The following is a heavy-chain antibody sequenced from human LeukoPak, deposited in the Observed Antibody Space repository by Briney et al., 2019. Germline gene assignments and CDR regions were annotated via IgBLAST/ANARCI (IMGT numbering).Heavy chain of an antibody. J-gene: IGHJ5*02. Sequence: SETLSLTCTVSGGSISSYYWSWIRQPAGKGLEWIGYIYYSGITYYNPSLKSRLTISVDTSKNQFSLKLSSVTAADTAVYYCARGGGCSSASCYRFDPWGQGTLVTVSS. CDR2: IYYSGIT. CDR1: GGSISSYY. V-gene: IGHV4-59*06. CDR3: ARGGGCSSASCYRFDP. D-gene: IGHD2-2*01.